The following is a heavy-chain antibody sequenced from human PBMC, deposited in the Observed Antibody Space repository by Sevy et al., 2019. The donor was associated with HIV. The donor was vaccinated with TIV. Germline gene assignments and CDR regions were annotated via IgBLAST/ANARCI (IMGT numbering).Heavy chain of an antibody. CDR3: AREGCTKPHDY. D-gene: IGHD2-8*01. V-gene: IGHV3-23*01. J-gene: IGHJ4*02. CDR2: LSFGCGEI. CDR1: GFTFSKYS. Sequence: GGSLRLSCAASGFTFSKYSMSWVRQPPGKGLEWVSTLSFGCGEINYADSVKGRFTISRDNSKSSVYLQMNNLRPEDTAVYYLAREGCTKPHDYWGQGTLVTVSS.